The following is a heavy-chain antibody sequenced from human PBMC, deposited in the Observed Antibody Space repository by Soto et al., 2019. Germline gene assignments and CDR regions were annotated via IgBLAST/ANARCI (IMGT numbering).Heavy chain of an antibody. CDR1: GYTFTGYA. CDR3: ARAVAVPADFDY. CDR2: INAGNGNT. D-gene: IGHD6-19*01. Sequence: QVQLVQSGAEEKQPGASVKVSCKASGYTFTGYAMHWVRQAPGQRLEWMGWINAGNGNTKYSQKFQGRVTITRDTSASTVYMELSSLRSEDTAVFYCARAVAVPADFDYWGQGTLVTVSS. V-gene: IGHV1-3*05. J-gene: IGHJ4*02.